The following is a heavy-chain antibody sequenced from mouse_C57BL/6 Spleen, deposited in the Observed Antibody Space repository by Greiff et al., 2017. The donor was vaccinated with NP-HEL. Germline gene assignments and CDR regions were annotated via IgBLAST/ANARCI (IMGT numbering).Heavy chain of an antibody. CDR2: IYPGGGYT. CDR1: GYTFTNYW. D-gene: IGHD4-1*01. Sequence: QVQLQQSGAELVRPGTSVKMSCKASGYTFTNYWIGWAKQRPGHGLEWIGDIYPGGGYTNYNEKFKGKATLTADKSSSTAYMQFSSLTSEDSAIYYCARYSLTGLLAYWGQGTLVTVSA. CDR3: ARYSLTGLLAY. V-gene: IGHV1-63*01. J-gene: IGHJ3*01.